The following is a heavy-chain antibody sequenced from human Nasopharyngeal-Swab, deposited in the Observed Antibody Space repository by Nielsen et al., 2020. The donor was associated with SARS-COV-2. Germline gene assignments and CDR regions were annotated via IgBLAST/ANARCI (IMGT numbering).Heavy chain of an antibody. J-gene: IGHJ2*01. V-gene: IGHV3-23*03. CDR1: GFTFSTYA. Sequence: LTCAASGFTFSTYAMSWVRQAPGKGLEWVAVVHRGGSSSYFADSVKGRFTLSRENSKNTLYLHMNSLRAEDTAVYYCARGGALNWYIDRWGRGTLVTVSS. CDR2: VHRGGSSS. CDR3: ARGGALNWYIDR.